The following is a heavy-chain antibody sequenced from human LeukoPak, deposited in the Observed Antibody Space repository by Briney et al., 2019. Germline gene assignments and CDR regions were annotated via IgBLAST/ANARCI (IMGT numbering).Heavy chain of an antibody. J-gene: IGHJ3*02. CDR1: GGSISSSSYY. D-gene: IGHD3-22*01. Sequence: SETLSLTCTVSGGSISSSSYYWGWIRQPPGKGLEWIGSIYHSGSTYYNPSLKSRVTISVDTSKNQFSLKLSSVTAADTAVYYCARDPYDSSGYYSNDAFNIWGQGTMVTVSS. CDR2: IYHSGST. CDR3: ARDPYDSSGYYSNDAFNI. V-gene: IGHV4-39*07.